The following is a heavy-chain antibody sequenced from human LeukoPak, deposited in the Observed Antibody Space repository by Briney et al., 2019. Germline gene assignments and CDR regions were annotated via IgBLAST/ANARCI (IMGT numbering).Heavy chain of an antibody. D-gene: IGHD1-26*01. CDR1: GFTFSNYW. V-gene: IGHV3-7*01. CDR3: ARLIVGAIDY. Sequence: GGSLRLSCAASGFTFSNYWMGWVRQAPGKGLEWAANIKQDGSEKYYVDSVKGRFTISRDNAKNSLYLQMNSLGAEDTAVYYCARLIVGAIDYWGQGTLVTVSS. CDR2: IKQDGSEK. J-gene: IGHJ4*02.